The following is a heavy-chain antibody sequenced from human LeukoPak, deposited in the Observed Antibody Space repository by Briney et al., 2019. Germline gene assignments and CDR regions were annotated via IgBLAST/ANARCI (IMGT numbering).Heavy chain of an antibody. D-gene: IGHD3-10*01. CDR1: GFTVSSDY. CDR2: LYSGGTT. CDR3: ARSSQVWSPYYFDY. Sequence: GSLRLSCTASGFTVSSDYMSWVRQAPGKGLEGVSFLYSGGTTHYADSVKGRFIISRDNSKNTLYLQMNSLRAEDTAVYYCARSSQVWSPYYFDYWGQGTLVTVSS. J-gene: IGHJ4*02. V-gene: IGHV3-66*01.